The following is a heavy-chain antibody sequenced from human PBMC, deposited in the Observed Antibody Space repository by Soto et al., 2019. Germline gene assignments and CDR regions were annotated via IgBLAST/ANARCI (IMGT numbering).Heavy chain of an antibody. D-gene: IGHD2-8*01. V-gene: IGHV3-23*01. CDR1: GVTFSSYA. CDR2: ISGSGGST. CDR3: AKGGVLWFVS. Sequence: PEVSLGLCCAASGVTFSSYAMSWVRQAPGKGLEWVSAISGSGGSTYYADSVKGRFTISRDNSKNTLYLQMNSLRAEDTAVYYCAKGGVLWFVSWGQGTLVTVSS. J-gene: IGHJ5*01.